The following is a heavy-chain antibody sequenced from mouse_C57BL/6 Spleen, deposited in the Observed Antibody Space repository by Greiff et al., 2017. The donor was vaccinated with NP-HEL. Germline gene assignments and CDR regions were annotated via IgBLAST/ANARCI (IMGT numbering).Heavy chain of an antibody. CDR3: ARSPYSGFAY. V-gene: IGHV1-61*01. CDR2: IYPSDSET. D-gene: IGHD2-10*01. CDR1: GYTFTSYW. J-gene: IGHJ3*01. Sequence: VQLQQPGAELVRPGSSVKLSCKASGYTFTSYWMDWVKQRPGQGLEWIGNIYPSDSETHYNQKFKDKATLTVDKSSSTAYMQLSSLTSEDSAVYYCARSPYSGFAYWGQGTLVTVSA.